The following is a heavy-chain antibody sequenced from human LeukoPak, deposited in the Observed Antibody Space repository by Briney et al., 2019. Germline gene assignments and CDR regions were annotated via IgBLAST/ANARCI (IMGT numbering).Heavy chain of an antibody. V-gene: IGHV3-7*01. D-gene: IGHD2-8*02. Sequence: GGSLRLSCVASGYTFISYWMTWVRQAPGKGLEWVANIKQDGSEKYYVDSVKGRFTISRDNAKNSLYLQMNSLRAEDTAVYYCARDSRIVLDWDQGTLVTVSS. CDR2: IKQDGSEK. J-gene: IGHJ4*02. CDR1: GYTFISYW. CDR3: ARDSRIVLD.